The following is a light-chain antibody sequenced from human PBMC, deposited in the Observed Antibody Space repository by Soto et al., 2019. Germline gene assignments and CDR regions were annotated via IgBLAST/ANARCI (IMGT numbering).Light chain of an antibody. J-gene: IGKJ1*01. V-gene: IGKV1-6*01. CDR3: LQDYNYHWT. CDR1: QGIRNE. CDR2: GAS. Sequence: AIPMTQSPSSLSASVGDRVTITCRASQGIRNELGWYQQKPGKAPKLLIYGASNLQSGVPSRFSGSGSGTDFTLTISSLQPEDFATYYCLQDYNYHWTFGQGTKVEIK.